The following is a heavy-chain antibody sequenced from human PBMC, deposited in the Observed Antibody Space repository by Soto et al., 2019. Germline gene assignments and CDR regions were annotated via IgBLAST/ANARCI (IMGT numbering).Heavy chain of an antibody. V-gene: IGHV4-39*01. Sequence: QLQLQESGPGLVKPSETLSLTCTVSGGSISSSSYYWGWIRQPPGKGLEWIGSIYYSGSTYYNPSLKSRVTISVDTSTNQFSLKLSSVTAADTAVYYCARQPVEMEDTGYGMDVWGQGTTVTVSS. CDR1: GGSISSSSYY. CDR3: ARQPVEMEDTGYGMDV. D-gene: IGHD7-27*01. J-gene: IGHJ6*02. CDR2: IYYSGST.